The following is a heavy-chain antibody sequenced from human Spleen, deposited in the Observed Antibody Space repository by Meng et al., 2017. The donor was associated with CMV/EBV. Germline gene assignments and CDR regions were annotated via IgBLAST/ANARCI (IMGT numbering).Heavy chain of an antibody. CDR3: AREIGSGTYYDFWSGYYRLPYYFDY. D-gene: IGHD3-3*01. J-gene: IGHJ4*02. V-gene: IGHV4-34*01. Sequence: WRWIRQPPGKGLEWIGEINHSGSTTYNPSLKSRVTISVDTSKNQFSLKLSSVTAADTAVYYCAREIGSGTYYDFWSGYYRLPYYFDYWGQGTLVTVSS. CDR2: INHSGST.